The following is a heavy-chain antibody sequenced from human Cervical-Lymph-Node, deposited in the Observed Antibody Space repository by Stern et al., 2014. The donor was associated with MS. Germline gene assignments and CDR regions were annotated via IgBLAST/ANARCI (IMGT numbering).Heavy chain of an antibody. V-gene: IGHV1-46*03. Sequence: VPLGESGAEGKKPWGSVKGSWKASPETFTPHYIHRGRQAPGPRLAWEGLVNPSDDSTDFARPFRGRVSLTRDTSTTTVYMELSRLRSEDTAVYYCVREGIELKYFDTWGQGTLVTVSS. CDR2: VNPSDDST. CDR1: PETFTPHY. J-gene: IGHJ4*02. D-gene: IGHD5-18*01. CDR3: VREGIELKYFDT.